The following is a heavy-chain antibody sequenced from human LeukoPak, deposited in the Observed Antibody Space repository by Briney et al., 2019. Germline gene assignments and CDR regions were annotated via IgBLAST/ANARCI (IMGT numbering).Heavy chain of an antibody. V-gene: IGHV4-38-2*02. D-gene: IGHD3-22*01. CDR1: GYSISSGYY. CDR2: IYHSGST. J-gene: IGHJ6*03. Sequence: SETLSLTCTVSGYSISSGYYWGWIRQPPGKGLEWIGSIYHSGSTYYNPSLKSRVTISVDTSKNQFSLKLSSVTAADTAVYYCCLDGCYYDSSGYYGTGYYYYYMDVWGKGTTVTVSS. CDR3: CLDGCYYDSSGYYGTGYYYYYMDV.